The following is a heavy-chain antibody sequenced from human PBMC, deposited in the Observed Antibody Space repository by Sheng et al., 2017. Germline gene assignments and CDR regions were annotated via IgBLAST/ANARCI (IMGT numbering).Heavy chain of an antibody. J-gene: IGHJ6*02. Sequence: QVQLVESGGGVVQPGRSLRLSCAASGFTFSSYAMHWVRQAPGKGLEWVAVISYDGSNKYYADSVKGRFTISRDNSKNTLYLQMNSLRAEDTAVYYCARVRAPAEQLLLYYYGMDVWDQGP. CDR2: ISYDGSNK. CDR1: GFTFSSYA. CDR3: ARVRAPAEQLLLYYYGMDV. D-gene: IGHD2-15*01. V-gene: IGHV3-30*01.